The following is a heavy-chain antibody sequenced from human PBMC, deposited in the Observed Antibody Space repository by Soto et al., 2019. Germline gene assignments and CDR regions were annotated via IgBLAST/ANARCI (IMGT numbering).Heavy chain of an antibody. V-gene: IGHV3-30-3*01. CDR1: GFTISSYA. Sequence: QVQLAESGGGVVQPGRSLRLSCAASGFTISSYAMHWVRQAPGKGLEWVAVISYDGSNTYYADSVKGRFTISRDNSKNTLYLQMNSLRTEDTAIYYCGRDGRGLSSGCPDYWGQGTLVPVSS. CDR2: ISYDGSNT. D-gene: IGHD6-19*01. CDR3: GRDGRGLSSGCPDY. J-gene: IGHJ4*02.